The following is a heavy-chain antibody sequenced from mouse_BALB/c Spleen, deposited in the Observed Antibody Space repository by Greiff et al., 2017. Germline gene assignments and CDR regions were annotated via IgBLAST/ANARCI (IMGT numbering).Heavy chain of an antibody. Sequence: EVQLVESGGGLVKPGGSLKLSCAASGFTFSSYAMSWVRQSPEKRLEWVAEISSGGSYTYYPDTVTGRFTISRDNAKNTLYLEMSSLRSEDTAMYYCARERDEDWYFDVWGAGTTVTVSS. CDR1: GFTFSSYA. CDR2: ISSGGSYT. CDR3: ARERDEDWYFDV. D-gene: IGHD3-3*01. V-gene: IGHV5-9-4*01. J-gene: IGHJ1*01.